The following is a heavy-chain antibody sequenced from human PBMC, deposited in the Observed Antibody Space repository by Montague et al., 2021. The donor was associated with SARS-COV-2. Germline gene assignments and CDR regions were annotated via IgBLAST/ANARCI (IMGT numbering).Heavy chain of an antibody. Sequence: SETLSLTCTVSGSSISSSNYYWSWIRQPPGKELEGIVNFSYSGSTYYNPSLKSRVTISVYTSKNQLSLKLISVTAADTAVYYCARHSGRDTIFGVVIISCAFDIWGHGTMVTVSS. CDR3: ARHSGRDTIFGVVIISCAFDI. J-gene: IGHJ3*02. CDR1: GSSISSSNYY. V-gene: IGHV4-39*01. D-gene: IGHD3-3*01. CDR2: FSYSGST.